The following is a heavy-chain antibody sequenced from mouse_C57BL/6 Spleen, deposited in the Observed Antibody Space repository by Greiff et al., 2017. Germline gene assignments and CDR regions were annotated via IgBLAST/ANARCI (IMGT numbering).Heavy chain of an antibody. CDR1: GFTFSSYA. D-gene: IGHD1-1*01. V-gene: IGHV5-4*01. Sequence: EVQRVESGGGLVKPGGSLKLSCAASGFTFSSYAMSWVRQTPEKRLEWVATISDGGSYTYYPDNVKGRFTISRDNAKNNLYLQMSHLKSEDTAMYYCARAGGSSPYYFDYWGQGTTLTVSS. CDR3: ARAGGSSPYYFDY. CDR2: ISDGGSYT. J-gene: IGHJ2*01.